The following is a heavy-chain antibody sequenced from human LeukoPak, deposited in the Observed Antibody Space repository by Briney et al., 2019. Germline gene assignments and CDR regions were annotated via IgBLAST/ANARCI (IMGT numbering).Heavy chain of an antibody. CDR2: ISRDGSPI. CDR3: ARDPGYSSSWYVS. D-gene: IGHD6-13*01. CDR1: GFTFNNYP. J-gene: IGHJ4*02. Sequence: PGGSLRLSCAASGFTFNNYPLNWVRQAPGKGLEWVAYISRDGSPIYYADSVRGRFTISRDNAKNSLYLQMNSLRAEDTAVYYCARDPGYSSSWYVSWGQGTLVTVSS. V-gene: IGHV3-48*04.